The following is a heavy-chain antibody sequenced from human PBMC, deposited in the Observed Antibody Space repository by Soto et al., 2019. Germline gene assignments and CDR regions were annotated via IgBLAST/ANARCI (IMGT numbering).Heavy chain of an antibody. D-gene: IGHD2-2*01. CDR1: GGSISSSSYY. CDR2: IYYSGST. CDR3: ARPNYCSSTSCYEAGLNY. Sequence: QLQLQESGPGLVKPSETLSHTCTVSGGSISSSSYYWGWIRQPPGKGLEWIGSIYYSGSTYYNPSLKSRVTISVDTSKNQFSLKLSSVTAADTAVYYCARPNYCSSTSCYEAGLNYWGQGTLVTVSS. V-gene: IGHV4-39*01. J-gene: IGHJ4*02.